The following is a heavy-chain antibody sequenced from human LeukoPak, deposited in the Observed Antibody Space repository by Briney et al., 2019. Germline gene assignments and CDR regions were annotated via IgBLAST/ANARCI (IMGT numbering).Heavy chain of an antibody. J-gene: IGHJ1*01. CDR1: GFTFSSDA. D-gene: IGHD6-19*01. CDR2: ISGDGGST. Sequence: QPGGSLRLSCIGTGFTFSSDAMGWVRQAPGKGLEWVSLISGDGGSTYYADSVKGRFTISRDNSKNSLYLQMNSLRTEDTALYYCAKDSSGGSYFQHWGQGTLVTVSS. CDR3: AKDSSGGSYFQH. V-gene: IGHV3-43*02.